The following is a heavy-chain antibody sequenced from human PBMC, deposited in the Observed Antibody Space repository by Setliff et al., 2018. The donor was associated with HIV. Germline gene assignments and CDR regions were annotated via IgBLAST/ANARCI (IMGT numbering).Heavy chain of an antibody. CDR2: IKSKSDGGTT. J-gene: IGHJ2*01. CDR1: GFIFTNAW. D-gene: IGHD3-9*01. V-gene: IGHV3-15*05. Sequence: GGSLRLSCETSGFIFTNAWMSWVRQSPRKGLEWLARIKSKSDGGTTSYAAPVKDRFTISRDDSRNNLYLQMNSMKSDDTATYYCVGHYYDPLTGYYVWFFDVWGRGTLVTVSS. CDR3: VGHYYDPLTGYYVWFFDV.